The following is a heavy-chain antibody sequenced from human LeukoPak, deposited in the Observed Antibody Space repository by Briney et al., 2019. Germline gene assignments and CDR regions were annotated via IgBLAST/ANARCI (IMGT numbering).Heavy chain of an antibody. D-gene: IGHD1-1*01. Sequence: SETLSLTCAVSGGSISSSNWWSWVRQPPGKGLEWIGEIYHSGSTNYNPSLKSRVTISVDRSKNQFSLKLSSVTAEDTAVYYCAKDLLERRFAFDIWGQGTMVTVSS. CDR1: GGSISSSNW. CDR3: AKDLLERRFAFDI. V-gene: IGHV4-4*02. CDR2: IYHSGST. J-gene: IGHJ3*02.